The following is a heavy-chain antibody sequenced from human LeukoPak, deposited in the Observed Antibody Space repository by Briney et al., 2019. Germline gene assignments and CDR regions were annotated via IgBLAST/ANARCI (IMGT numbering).Heavy chain of an antibody. J-gene: IGHJ3*02. CDR1: GFTVSSNY. CDR3: VRDALVARNAFDI. D-gene: IGHD2-15*01. Sequence: QSGGSLRLSCAASGFTVSSNYMSWVRQAPGKGLEWVSVIYSGGSTYYADSVKGRFTISRDNSKNTLYLQMNSLRAEDTAVYYCVRDALVARNAFDIWGQGTMVTVSS. V-gene: IGHV3-53*01. CDR2: IYSGGST.